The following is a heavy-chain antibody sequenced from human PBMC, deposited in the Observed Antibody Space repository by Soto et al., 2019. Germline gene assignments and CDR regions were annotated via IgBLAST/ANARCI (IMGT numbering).Heavy chain of an antibody. V-gene: IGHV1-18*01. J-gene: IGHJ4*02. D-gene: IGHD3-22*01. CDR2: ISAYNGDT. Sequence: GASVKVSCKASGYSFATYGVSWVRQAPGQGLEWMGWISAYNGDTNFAQKVQGRLTMTTDTSANTAHMELRSLTSDDTAVYYCARDRQISDSSGYGNDYWGQGTLVTVSS. CDR3: ARDRQISDSSGYGNDY. CDR1: GYSFATYG.